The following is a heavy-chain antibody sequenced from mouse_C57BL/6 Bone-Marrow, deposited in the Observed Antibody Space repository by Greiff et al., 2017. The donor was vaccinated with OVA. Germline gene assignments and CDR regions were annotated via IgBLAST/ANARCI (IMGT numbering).Heavy chain of an antibody. J-gene: IGHJ1*03. CDR3: ARSGYFDV. CDR1: GYTFTSYW. Sequence: QVQLQQPGAELVRPGTSVKLSCKASGYTFTSYWMHWVKQRPGQGLEWIGVIDPYDSYTNYNQKFKGKATLTVDTSSSTAYMQLSSLTSEDSAVYYCARSGYFDVWGTGTTVTVSS. V-gene: IGHV1-59*01. CDR2: IDPYDSYT.